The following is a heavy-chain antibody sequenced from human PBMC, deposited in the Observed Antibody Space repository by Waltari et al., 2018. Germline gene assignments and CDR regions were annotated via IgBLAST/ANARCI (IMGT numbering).Heavy chain of an antibody. D-gene: IGHD3-10*01. CDR2: IWYDGSNK. Sequence: QVQLVESGGGVAQPGRSLRLSCAASGFTFSSYGLHWVRQAPGKGLEWVAVIWYDGSNKSYADSVKGRFTISRDNSKNTLYLQMNSLRAEDTAVYYCMCFGESFDHWGQGILVTVSS. V-gene: IGHV3-33*01. J-gene: IGHJ4*02. CDR1: GFTFSSYG. CDR3: MCFGESFDH.